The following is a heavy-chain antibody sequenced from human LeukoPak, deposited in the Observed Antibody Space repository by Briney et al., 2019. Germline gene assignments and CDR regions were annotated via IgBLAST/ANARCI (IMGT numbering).Heavy chain of an antibody. J-gene: IGHJ4*02. CDR2: IWNDGSNK. D-gene: IGHD3-22*01. V-gene: IGHV3-33*01. CDR3: ARASYYDSSGYYPN. Sequence: GGSLRLSCAASGFTFSSYGMHWVRQAPGKGLEWVAVIWNDGSNKYYADSVKGRFTISRDNSKNTLYLQMNSLRAEDTAVYYCARASYYDSSGYYPNWGQGTLVTVSS. CDR1: GFTFSSYG.